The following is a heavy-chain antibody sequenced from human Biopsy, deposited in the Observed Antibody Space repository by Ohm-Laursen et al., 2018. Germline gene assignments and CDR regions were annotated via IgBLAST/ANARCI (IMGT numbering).Heavy chain of an antibody. CDR3: ARATNSTGWPYYYFYGMDV. V-gene: IGHV4-34*01. D-gene: IGHD2/OR15-2a*01. Sequence: GTLSLTCAVYGGSFSGFFLGGVRPTPREGLGGVGEKKQNGSTNYKPSLDSRVTISVDTSKNQFSLRLNSVTAADTAVYYCARATNSTGWPYYYFYGMDVWGQGTTVTVSS. CDR1: GGSFSGFF. J-gene: IGHJ6*02. CDR2: KKQNGST.